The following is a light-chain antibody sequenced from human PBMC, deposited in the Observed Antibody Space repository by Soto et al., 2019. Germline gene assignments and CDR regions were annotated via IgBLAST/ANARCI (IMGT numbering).Light chain of an antibody. CDR2: AAS. CDR1: QGISSY. CDR3: QHYYSYPYT. V-gene: IGKV1-8*01. J-gene: IGKJ2*01. Sequence: AIRMTQSPSSLSASTGVRVTITCRASQGISSYLAWYQEKPGKAPELLIYAASTLQSGVPSRFSGSGSGTDFTLTISCLQSEDFATYYCQHYYSYPYTFGQGTKLEIK.